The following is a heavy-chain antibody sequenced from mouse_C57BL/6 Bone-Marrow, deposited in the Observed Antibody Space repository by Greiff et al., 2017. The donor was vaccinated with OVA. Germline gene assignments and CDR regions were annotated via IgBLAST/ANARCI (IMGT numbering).Heavy chain of an antibody. D-gene: IGHD2-1*01. Sequence: QVQLQQSGPELVKPGASVKISCKASGYAFSSSWMNWVKQRPGKGLEWIGRIYPGDGDTNYNGKFKGKATLTADKSSSTAYMQLSSLTSEDSAVYFCARWGHYYGNSLNFDYWGQGTTLTVSS. CDR2: IYPGDGDT. V-gene: IGHV1-82*01. J-gene: IGHJ2*01. CDR1: GYAFSSSW. CDR3: ARWGHYYGNSLNFDY.